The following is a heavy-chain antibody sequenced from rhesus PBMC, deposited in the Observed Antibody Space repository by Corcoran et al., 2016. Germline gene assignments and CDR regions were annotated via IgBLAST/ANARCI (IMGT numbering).Heavy chain of an antibody. Sequence: DVQLVESGGGLVQPGGSLRLSCAASGFTFSSYGLSWVRQAPGKGLEWVSYISKCGGSTLYADSVKGLFTIVRDNSKNTLSLKMNSLRADDTAVYYCAKGRYYYDSCYYKPFDYWGQGVLVTVSS. J-gene: IGHJ4*01. D-gene: IGHD3-28*01. CDR2: ISKCGGST. V-gene: IGHV3S5*01. CDR3: AKGRYYYDSCYYKPFDY. CDR1: GFTFSSYG.